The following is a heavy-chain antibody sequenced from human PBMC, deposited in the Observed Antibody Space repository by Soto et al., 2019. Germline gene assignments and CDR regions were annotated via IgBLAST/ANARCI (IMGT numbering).Heavy chain of an antibody. V-gene: IGHV3-30*18. J-gene: IGHJ6*02. CDR3: AKDTSKYSNNWPAYYGLDV. Sequence: GGSLRLSCAASGFTFSSFGMHWVRQAPGKGLEWVAVISFDGSNKYYADSVKGRFTISRDNSKNTLSLQMNSLKAEDTAVYYCAKDTSKYSNNWPAYYGLDVWGQGTTVTVSS. CDR1: GFTFSSFG. D-gene: IGHD1-1*01. CDR2: ISFDGSNK.